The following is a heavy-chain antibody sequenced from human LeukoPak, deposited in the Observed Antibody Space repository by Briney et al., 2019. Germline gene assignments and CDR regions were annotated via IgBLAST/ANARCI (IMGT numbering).Heavy chain of an antibody. CDR3: ARDKDWSGYYGWFDP. CDR2: ISAYNGNT. D-gene: IGHD3-3*01. V-gene: IGHV1-18*01. CDR1: GYTFTSYG. J-gene: IGHJ5*02. Sequence: GASVKVSCKASGYTFTSYGISWVRQAPGQGLEWMGWISAYNGNTNYAQKLQGRVTMTTDTSTSTAYMELRSLRSDDTAVYYCARDKDWSGYYGWFDPWGQGTLVTVSS.